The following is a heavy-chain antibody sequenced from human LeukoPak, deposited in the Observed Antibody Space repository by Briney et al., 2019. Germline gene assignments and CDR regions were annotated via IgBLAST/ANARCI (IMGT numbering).Heavy chain of an antibody. Sequence: GGSLRLSCAASGFTSISYAVHWVRQAPGKGLEYVSAITSDGGRTYYANSVKGRFTISIDNSKNTLYLQMGSLRAEDMAVYYCARTRGLDVHCYYYMDVWGKGTTVTVSS. CDR3: ARTRGLDVHCYYYMDV. CDR1: GFTSISYA. V-gene: IGHV3-64*01. CDR2: ITSDGGRT. J-gene: IGHJ6*03. D-gene: IGHD3-10*01.